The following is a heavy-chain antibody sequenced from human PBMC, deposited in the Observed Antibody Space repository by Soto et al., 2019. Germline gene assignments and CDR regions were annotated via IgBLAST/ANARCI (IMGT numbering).Heavy chain of an antibody. CDR3: AREPATAKPEGVDF. D-gene: IGHD1-1*01. CDR1: GGTFRSYA. Sequence: QVQLVQSGAEVKKAGSSVKVSCKASGGTFRSYAISWVRQAPGQGLEWMGGIIPIFGTANYAQKFQGRVTITADESTSTAYMELSSLRSEDTAVYYCAREPATAKPEGVDFWGQGTLVTVSS. CDR2: IIPIFGTA. J-gene: IGHJ4*02. V-gene: IGHV1-69*01.